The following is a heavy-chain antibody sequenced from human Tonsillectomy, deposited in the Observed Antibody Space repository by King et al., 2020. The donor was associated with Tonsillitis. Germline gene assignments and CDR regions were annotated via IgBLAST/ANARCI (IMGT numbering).Heavy chain of an antibody. CDR2: ISANNGNT. CDR3: ARDYYDSSGSNPTFGY. V-gene: IGHV1-18*04. CDR1: GYTFTSYG. D-gene: IGHD3-22*01. Sequence: QLVQSGAEVKKPGASVKVSCKASGYTFTSYGISWVRQAPGQGLEWMGWISANNGNTNYAQKLPGRVTMTTDTSTSTAYMELRNMRSDDTAVYYCARDYYDSSGSNPTFGYWGQGTLVTVSS. J-gene: IGHJ4*02.